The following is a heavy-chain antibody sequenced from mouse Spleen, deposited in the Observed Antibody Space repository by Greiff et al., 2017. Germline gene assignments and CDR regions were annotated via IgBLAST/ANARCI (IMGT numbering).Heavy chain of an antibody. D-gene: IGHD2-4*01. CDR2: INPSSGYT. CDR3: ARGTYDYDVEY. J-gene: IGHJ3*01. Sequence: QVQLQQSGAELARPGASVKMSCKASGYTFTSYTMHWVKQRPGQGLEWIGYINPSSGYTKYNQKFKDKATLTADKSSSTAYMQLSSLTSEDSAVYYCARGTYDYDVEYWGQGTLVTVSA. V-gene: IGHV1-4*01. CDR1: GYTFTSYT.